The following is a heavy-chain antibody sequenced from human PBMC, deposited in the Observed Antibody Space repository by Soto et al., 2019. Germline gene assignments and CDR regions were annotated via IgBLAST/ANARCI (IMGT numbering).Heavy chain of an antibody. D-gene: IGHD4-4*01. CDR2: IIPIFGTA. J-gene: IGHJ3*02. CDR3: ARVLTTVTTSLNSRAFDI. CDR1: GGTFSSYA. V-gene: IGHV1-69*13. Sequence: ASVKVSCKASGGTFSSYAISWVRQAPGQGLEWMGGIIPIFGTANYAQKFQGRVTITADESTSTAYMELSSLRSEDTAVYYCARVLTTVTTSLNSRAFDIWGQGTMVTVS.